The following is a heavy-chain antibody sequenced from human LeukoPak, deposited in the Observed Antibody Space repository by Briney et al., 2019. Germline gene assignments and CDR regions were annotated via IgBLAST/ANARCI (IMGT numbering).Heavy chain of an antibody. CDR2: FHGSNGRT. J-gene: IGHJ6*03. Sequence: GGSLRLSCAASGFTVSSNYMSWVRQAPGKGLEWVSGFHGSNGRTYYADSLKGRFTISRDNSEDTLYLQMNSLRAEDTAVYYCAKYGDSPLYYMDVWGKGTTVTVSS. CDR3: AKYGDSPLYYMDV. D-gene: IGHD2-8*01. CDR1: GFTVSSNY. V-gene: IGHV3-53*01.